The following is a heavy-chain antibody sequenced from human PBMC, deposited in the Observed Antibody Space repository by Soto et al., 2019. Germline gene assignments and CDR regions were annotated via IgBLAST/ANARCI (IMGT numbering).Heavy chain of an antibody. Sequence: QVQLVQSGAEVKKPGASVKVSCKASGYTFTSNDINWVRQASGQGLEWMGWMNPNTGGSGYAQDFQGRITMTRDTATSTAYMELTSLRSDETAVYYCARGGPAAGYDLWGQGTLVTVSS. CDR1: GYTFTSND. CDR3: ARGGPAAGYDL. J-gene: IGHJ4*02. V-gene: IGHV1-8*01. D-gene: IGHD6-13*01. CDR2: MNPNTGGS.